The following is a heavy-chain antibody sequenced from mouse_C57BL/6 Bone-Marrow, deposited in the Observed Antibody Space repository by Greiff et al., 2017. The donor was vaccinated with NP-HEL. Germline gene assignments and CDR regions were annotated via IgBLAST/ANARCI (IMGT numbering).Heavy chain of an antibody. Sequence: EVQLQQSGPELVKPGASVKMSCKASGYTFTDYNMHWVKQSHGKSLEWIGYINPNNGGTSYNQKFKGKATLTVHKSSSTAYMVLRSLTSEDSAVYYCARGLLRSWVAYWGQGTLVTVSA. CDR2: INPNNGGT. D-gene: IGHD1-1*01. CDR3: ARGLLRSWVAY. V-gene: IGHV1-22*01. CDR1: GYTFTDYN. J-gene: IGHJ3*01.